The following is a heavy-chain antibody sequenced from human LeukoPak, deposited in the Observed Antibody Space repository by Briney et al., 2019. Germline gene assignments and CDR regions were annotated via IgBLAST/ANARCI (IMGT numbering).Heavy chain of an antibody. V-gene: IGHV4-59*01. D-gene: IGHD6-13*01. J-gene: IGHJ4*02. CDR2: TXYSGST. CDR3: ARRDSSSWYDDY. CDR1: XGXXXXXX. Sequence: SETLCLTCTVXXGXXXXXXXXXIXXXXXXXXXXXXYTXYSGSTXYNXSLNXRVTISLDTSKNQFSLKLNSVTAAXTAVYYCARRDSSSWYDDYWGQGTLVTVSS.